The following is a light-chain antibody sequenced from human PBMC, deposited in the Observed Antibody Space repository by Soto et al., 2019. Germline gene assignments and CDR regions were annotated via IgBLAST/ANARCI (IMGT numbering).Light chain of an antibody. J-gene: IGKJ4*01. CDR3: QQYEALVLS. CDR2: DAS. V-gene: IGKV1-33*01. CDR1: QDITDY. Sequence: DIQMTQSPSSLSASVGDRVTITCQASQDITDYLNWYQQKPGKAPRLLIYDASNLETGVPPRFSGSGSGTDFTFTISRLQPEDIATYYCQQYEALVLSFGGGTKVEIK.